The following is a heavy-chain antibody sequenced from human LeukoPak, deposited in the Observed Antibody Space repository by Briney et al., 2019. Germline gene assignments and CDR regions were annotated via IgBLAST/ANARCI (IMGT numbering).Heavy chain of an antibody. V-gene: IGHV4-39*01. Sequence: SETLSLTCTVSGGSISSSSYYWGWIRQPPGKGLEWIGSIYYSGSTYYNPSLKSRVTISVDTSKNQFSLELSSVTAADTAVYYCARPRVAAAGRGWFDPWGQGTLVTVSS. J-gene: IGHJ5*02. CDR2: IYYSGST. CDR1: GGSISSSSYY. D-gene: IGHD6-13*01. CDR3: ARPRVAAAGRGWFDP.